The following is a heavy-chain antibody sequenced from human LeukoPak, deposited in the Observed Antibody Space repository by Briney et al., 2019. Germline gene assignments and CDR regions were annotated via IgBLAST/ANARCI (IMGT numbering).Heavy chain of an antibody. J-gene: IGHJ4*02. CDR2: IDPSDSYT. CDR1: GYSFTSYW. D-gene: IGHD3-22*01. Sequence: GESLKISCKGSGYSFTSYWISWVRQMPGKGLEWMGRIDPSDSYTYYSPSFQGHVTISADKSISTAYLQWSSLKASDTAMYYCARHHPSIYYYDSSSYPLDDYWGQGTLVTVSS. V-gene: IGHV5-10-1*01. CDR3: ARHHPSIYYYDSSSYPLDDY.